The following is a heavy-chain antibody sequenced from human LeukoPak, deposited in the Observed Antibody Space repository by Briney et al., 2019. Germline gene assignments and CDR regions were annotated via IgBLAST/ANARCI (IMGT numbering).Heavy chain of an antibody. CDR2: INPNSGGT. V-gene: IGHV1-2*02. Sequence: ASVKVSCKASGYTFTDHYMHWVRQAPGQGLEWMGWINPNSGGTNYAQKFQGRVTMTRDTSISTAYMELTSLISDDTAVYYCARADSSSWYGGYWGQRPLVTVSS. CDR3: ARADSSSWYGGY. D-gene: IGHD6-13*01. CDR1: GYTFTDHY. J-gene: IGHJ4*02.